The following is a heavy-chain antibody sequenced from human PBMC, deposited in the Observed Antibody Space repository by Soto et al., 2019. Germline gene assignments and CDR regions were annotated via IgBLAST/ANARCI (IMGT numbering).Heavy chain of an antibody. CDR1: GYTFTSYG. V-gene: IGHV1-18*01. Sequence: ASVKVSCQASGYTFTSYGISWVRQAPGQGLEWMGWISAYNGNTNYAQKLQGRVTMTRNTSISTAYMELSSLRSEDTAVYYCARERTYFGDYWGQGTLVTVSS. CDR2: ISAYNGNT. CDR3: ARERTYFGDY. J-gene: IGHJ4*02. D-gene: IGHD3-9*01.